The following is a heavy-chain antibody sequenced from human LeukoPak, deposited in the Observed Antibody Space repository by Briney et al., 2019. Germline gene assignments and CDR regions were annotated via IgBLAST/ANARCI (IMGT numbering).Heavy chain of an antibody. J-gene: IGHJ4*02. Sequence: GGSLRLSCAASGFTVSNNYMSWVRQAPGKGLEWVSAVYDGDTTYYADSVKGRFTISRDNSKNTLYLQINSLRVEDTAVYFCARDRLLYLDYWGQGTPVTVSS. V-gene: IGHV3-53*01. CDR2: VYDGDTT. D-gene: IGHD2-21*02. CDR1: GFTVSNNY. CDR3: ARDRLLYLDY.